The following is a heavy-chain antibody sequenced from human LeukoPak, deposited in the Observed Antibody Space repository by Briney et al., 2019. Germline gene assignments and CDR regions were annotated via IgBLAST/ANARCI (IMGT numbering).Heavy chain of an antibody. CDR3: ATDETGHSSGYYPDY. D-gene: IGHD3-22*01. V-gene: IGHV1-2*02. J-gene: IGHJ4*02. CDR1: GYTFTGYY. Sequence: ASVKVSCKASGYTFTGYYMHWVRQAPGQGLVWMGWINPNSGGTNYAQKFQGRVTMTRDTSISTAYMELSRLRSDDTAVYYCATDETGHSSGYYPDYWGQGTLVTVSS. CDR2: INPNSGGT.